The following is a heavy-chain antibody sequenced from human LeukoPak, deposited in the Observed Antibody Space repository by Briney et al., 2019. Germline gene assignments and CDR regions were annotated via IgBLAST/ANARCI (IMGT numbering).Heavy chain of an antibody. V-gene: IGHV5-51*01. J-gene: IGHJ4*02. D-gene: IGHD1-1*01. CDR1: GYNLATYW. CDR3: AKFHANWYGDT. CDR2: IYPGNSHT. Sequence: GESLKISCQGSGYNLATYWIVWVRQMPGKGLEWMGIIYPGNSHTRYSPSFQGQVTISADTSISTAYLHWSSLQSSDTAMYYCAKFHANWYGDTWGQGTLVTVSS.